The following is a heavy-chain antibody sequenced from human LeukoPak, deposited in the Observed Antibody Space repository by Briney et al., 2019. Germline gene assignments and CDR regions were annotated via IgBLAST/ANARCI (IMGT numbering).Heavy chain of an antibody. CDR3: ARPYCSGGSCHDYFDY. CDR2: INPHTGGT. CDR1: GYNFRNYA. V-gene: IGHV1-2*02. Sequence: ASVKVSCKASGYNFRNYAINWVRQAPGQGLEWMGWINPHTGGTNYAQKFQGGVTMTRDTSISTAYMELSGLTSDDTAVYYCARPYCSGGSCHDYFDYWGQGTLVTVSS. J-gene: IGHJ4*02. D-gene: IGHD2-15*01.